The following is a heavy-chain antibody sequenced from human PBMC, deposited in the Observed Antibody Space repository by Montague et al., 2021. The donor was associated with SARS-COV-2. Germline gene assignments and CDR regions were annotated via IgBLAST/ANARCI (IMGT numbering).Heavy chain of an antibody. Sequence: SLRLSCAASGFGFSSFWMHWVRQAPGKGLLWVSRITLDGSSTTFADSVKGRFTTSRDNAKTTLYLQMNSLRAEDTAVYYCARNLASAVPGAFDIWGQGTMVTVSS. D-gene: IGHD2-21*02. CDR2: ITLDGSST. CDR1: GFGFSSFW. CDR3: ARNLASAVPGAFDI. V-gene: IGHV3-74*01. J-gene: IGHJ3*02.